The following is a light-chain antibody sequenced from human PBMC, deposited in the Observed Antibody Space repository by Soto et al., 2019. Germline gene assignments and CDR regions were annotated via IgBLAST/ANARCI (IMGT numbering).Light chain of an antibody. CDR1: QSVSYN. Sequence: EIVMPQSPAPLSVSPGERATLSCRASQSVSYNLAWYQQKPGQGPRLLIYGAFTRATGIPARFSGSGSGTEFTLTISSLQSEDFGVYYCQQYKNWPPLTFGGGTKVEIK. J-gene: IGKJ4*01. V-gene: IGKV3-15*01. CDR2: GAF. CDR3: QQYKNWPPLT.